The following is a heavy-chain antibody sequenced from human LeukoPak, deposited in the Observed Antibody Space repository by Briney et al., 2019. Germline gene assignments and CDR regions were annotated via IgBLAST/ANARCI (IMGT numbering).Heavy chain of an antibody. J-gene: IGHJ6*02. Sequence: SETLSLTCAVYGGSYSGYYWSWIRQPPGKGLEWIGYIYDSGSTNYNPSLKSRVTISVDTSKNQFSLKLSSVTAADTAVYYCAGGGSGYDSFYYYGMDVWGQGTTVTVSS. CDR3: AGGGSGYDSFYYYGMDV. V-gene: IGHV4-59*01. D-gene: IGHD5-12*01. CDR2: IYDSGST. CDR1: GGSYSGYY.